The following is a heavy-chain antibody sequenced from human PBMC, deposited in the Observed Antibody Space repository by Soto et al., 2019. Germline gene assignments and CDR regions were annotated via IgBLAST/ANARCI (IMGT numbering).Heavy chain of an antibody. D-gene: IGHD5-18*01. Sequence: SVKVSRKASGGTFGRHVIAWVRQAPGQGLEWMGGLIAMLGTPTYARKVQGRATITADESLTLSYLELRSLRSEDTAVYFCARGAMANFDYWGQGTVVTVS. CDR2: LIAMLGTP. V-gene: IGHV1-69*01. J-gene: IGHJ4*02. CDR1: GGTFGRHV. CDR3: ARGAMANFDY.